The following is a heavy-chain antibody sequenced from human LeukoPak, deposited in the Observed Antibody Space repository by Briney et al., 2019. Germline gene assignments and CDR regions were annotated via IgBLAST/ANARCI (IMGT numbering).Heavy chain of an antibody. CDR2: ITVTTTFI. CDR1: GFTFSSYA. CDR3: ARDLPGELGRGVFDI. J-gene: IGHJ3*02. Sequence: PGGSLRLSCAASGFTFSSYAMSWVRQAPGKGLEWVSSITVTTTFIYYADSVKGRFTISRDNAKNSLYLQMNTLRVEDTAVYYCARDLPGELGRGVFDIWGQGTMVTVSS. D-gene: IGHD1-1*01. V-gene: IGHV3-21*01.